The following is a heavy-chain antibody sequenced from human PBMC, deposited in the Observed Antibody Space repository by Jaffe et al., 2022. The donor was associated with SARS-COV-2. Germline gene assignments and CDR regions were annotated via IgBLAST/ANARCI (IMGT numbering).Heavy chain of an antibody. Sequence: EVQLVESGGGLVKPGGSLRLSCAASGFTFSRYSMNWVRQAPGKGLEWVSSMSSSSTYIYYADSVKGRFTISRDNAKNSLYLQMNSLRAEDTAVYYCARGPSSYYYDSSGYYSSFDYWGQGTLVTVSS. CDR1: GFTFSRYS. CDR3: ARGPSSYYYDSSGYYSSFDY. J-gene: IGHJ4*02. V-gene: IGHV3-21*01. D-gene: IGHD3-22*01. CDR2: MSSSSTYI.